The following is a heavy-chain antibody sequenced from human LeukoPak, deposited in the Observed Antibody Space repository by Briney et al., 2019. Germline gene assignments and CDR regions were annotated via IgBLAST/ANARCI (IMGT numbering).Heavy chain of an antibody. D-gene: IGHD3-10*01. Sequence: GGSLRLSCAASGFTFSTYGMHWVRQAPGKGLEWVALIYYDGSNKYYADSVKGRFTVSRDNSKNTLYLQMNILRAEDTGIYYCTREEVRAPLDNWGQGTLVTVPS. CDR2: IYYDGSNK. CDR3: TREEVRAPLDN. J-gene: IGHJ4*02. V-gene: IGHV3-33*01. CDR1: GFTFSTYG.